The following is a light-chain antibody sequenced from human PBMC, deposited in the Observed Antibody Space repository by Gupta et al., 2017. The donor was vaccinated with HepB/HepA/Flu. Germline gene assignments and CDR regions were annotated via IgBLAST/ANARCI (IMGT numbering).Light chain of an antibody. CDR1: SGYSHYS. CDR2: VESSGRY. V-gene: IGLV4-60*03. Sequence: QLMVTHSSSASASLGSPVKLTCTLSSGYSHYSIGWHQQQPGKAPRFLMKVESSGRYNKGSGIPDRFSGSSSGAARYLTISNLQSEDEADYYCETWDRNIRVFGGGTKLTVL. CDR3: ETWDRNIRV. J-gene: IGLJ2*01.